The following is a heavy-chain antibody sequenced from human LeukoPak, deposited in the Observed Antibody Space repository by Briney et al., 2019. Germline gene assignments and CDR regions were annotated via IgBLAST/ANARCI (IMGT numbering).Heavy chain of an antibody. CDR2: INPNSGGT. Sequence: GASVKVSCKASRYTFTGYYMHWVRQAPGQGLEWMGWINPNSGGTNYAQKFQGRVAMTRDTSISTAYMELSRLRSDDTAVYYCARVSTGDYDYVWGSYPGGYYFDYWGQGTLVTVSS. CDR3: ARVSTGDYDYVWGSYPGGYYFDY. D-gene: IGHD3-16*01. J-gene: IGHJ4*02. V-gene: IGHV1-2*02. CDR1: RYTFTGYY.